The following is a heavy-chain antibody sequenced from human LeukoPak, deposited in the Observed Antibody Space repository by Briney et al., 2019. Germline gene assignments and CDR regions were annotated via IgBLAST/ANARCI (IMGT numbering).Heavy chain of an antibody. CDR2: ISCNSGYI. V-gene: IGHV3-9*01. CDR3: AKVRGTYSSGYFFDY. D-gene: IGHD6-19*01. J-gene: IGHJ4*02. CDR1: GFTFDNYA. Sequence: GGSLRLSCAASGFTFDNYAMHWVRQAPGKGLEWLASISCNSGYIVYADSVKGRFTISRDNAKKSLDLQMNSLRAEDTAFYYCAKVRGTYSSGYFFDYWGPGTLVTVSS.